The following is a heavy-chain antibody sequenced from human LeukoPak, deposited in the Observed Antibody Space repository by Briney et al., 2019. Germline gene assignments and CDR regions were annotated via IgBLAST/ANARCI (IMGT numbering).Heavy chain of an antibody. J-gene: IGHJ4*02. V-gene: IGHV1-24*01. Sequence: GASVKVSCKVSGYTLTELSIHWVRQAPGKGLEWMGGFDPEDGETIYAQKFQGRVTMTKDTSTDTAYMELSSLRSEDTAVYYCARVSSARITMVRGVSDYWGQGTLVTVSS. CDR1: GYTLTELS. CDR2: FDPEDGET. D-gene: IGHD3-10*01. CDR3: ARVSSARITMVRGVSDY.